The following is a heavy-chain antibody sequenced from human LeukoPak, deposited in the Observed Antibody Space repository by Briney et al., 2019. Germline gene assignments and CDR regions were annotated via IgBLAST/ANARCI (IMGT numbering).Heavy chain of an antibody. Sequence: GGSLRLSCAASGFTFSSYAMSWVRQAPGKGLEWVSAISGSGGSTYYADYVKGRFTISRDNSKNTLYLQMNSLRAEDTAVYYCAKVFYSSGWYGAKYDYWGQGTLVTVSS. CDR2: ISGSGGST. D-gene: IGHD6-19*01. V-gene: IGHV3-23*01. J-gene: IGHJ4*02. CDR3: AKVFYSSGWYGAKYDY. CDR1: GFTFSSYA.